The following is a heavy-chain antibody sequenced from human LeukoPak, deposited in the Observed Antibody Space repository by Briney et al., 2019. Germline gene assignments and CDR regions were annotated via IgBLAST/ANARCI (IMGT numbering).Heavy chain of an antibody. J-gene: IGHJ4*02. Sequence: GGSLRLSCAASGFTFSSYAMSWLRQAPGKGLEWVSAISENGGTTYYADSVKGRSTISRDNSKNTLSLQLNSLRAEDTAVYYCAKEGPTGTTKFDYWGQGTLVAVSS. D-gene: IGHD1-1*01. CDR3: AKEGPTGTTKFDY. V-gene: IGHV3-23*01. CDR1: GFTFSSYA. CDR2: ISENGGTT.